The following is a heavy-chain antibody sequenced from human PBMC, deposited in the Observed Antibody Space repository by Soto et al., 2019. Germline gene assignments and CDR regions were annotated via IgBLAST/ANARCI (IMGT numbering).Heavy chain of an antibody. Sequence: GASVKVSCKASGYSFTSYGISWVRQAPGQGLEWMGWISAYNGNTNYAQKLQGRVTMTTDTSTSTAYMELRSLRSDDTAVYYCARSAAVAGTRSHDYWGQGTLVTVSS. V-gene: IGHV1-18*01. J-gene: IGHJ4*02. CDR1: GYSFTSYG. CDR2: ISAYNGNT. D-gene: IGHD6-19*01. CDR3: ARSAAVAGTRSHDY.